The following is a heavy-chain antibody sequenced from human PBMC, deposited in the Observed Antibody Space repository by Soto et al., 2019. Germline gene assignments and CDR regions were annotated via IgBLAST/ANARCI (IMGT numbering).Heavy chain of an antibody. CDR1: GGTFSSYA. CDR3: ARDEKLGSHSSSYDYYYYGMDV. D-gene: IGHD6-6*01. V-gene: IGHV1-69*13. Sequence: GASVKVSCKASGGTFSSYAISWVRQAPGQGLEWMGGIIPIFGTANYAQKFQGRVTITADESTSTAYMELSSLRSEDTAVYYCARDEKLGSHSSSYDYYYYGMDVWGQGTTVTVSS. CDR2: IIPIFGTA. J-gene: IGHJ6*02.